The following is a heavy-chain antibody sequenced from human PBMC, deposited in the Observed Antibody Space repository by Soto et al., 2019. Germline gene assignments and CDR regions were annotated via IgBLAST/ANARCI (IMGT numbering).Heavy chain of an antibody. V-gene: IGHV3-23*01. Sequence: EVQLLESGGDLVQPGGSLRLSCAASGFTFGTYAMVWVRQAPGKGLEWVSAISGSGGDNTYYADPVKGRFTISRDNSKNTLYLQTNSLRAEDTAVYYCAKKFGYSKRRGYYPGAFAYWGQGTLVTVSS. D-gene: IGHD3-22*01. CDR2: ISGSGGDNT. J-gene: IGHJ4*02. CDR3: AKKFGYSKRRGYYPGAFAY. CDR1: GFTFGTYA.